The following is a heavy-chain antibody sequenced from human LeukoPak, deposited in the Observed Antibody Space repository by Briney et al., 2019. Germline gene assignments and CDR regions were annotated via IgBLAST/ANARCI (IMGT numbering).Heavy chain of an antibody. V-gene: IGHV3-21*01. D-gene: IGHD3-10*01. CDR1: GFTFSSYS. J-gene: IGHJ6*02. CDR2: ISSSSSYI. Sequence: GGSLRLSCAASGFTFSSYSMNWVRQAPGKGLEWVSSISSSSSYIYYADSVKGRFTISRDNAKNSLYLQMNSLRAEDTAVYYCARYRYYYGAGSFCGMDVWGQGTTVTVSS. CDR3: ARYRYYYGAGSFCGMDV.